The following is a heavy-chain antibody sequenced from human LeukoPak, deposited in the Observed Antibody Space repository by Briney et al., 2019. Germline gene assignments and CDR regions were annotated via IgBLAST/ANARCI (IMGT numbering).Heavy chain of an antibody. Sequence: KPSETLSLTCTVSGGSISSSSYYWGWIRQPPGKGLEWIGSIYYSGSTYYNPSLKSRVTISVDTSKNQFSLKLSSVTAADTAVYYCARGITMIVVVIPPDYWGQGTLVTVSS. D-gene: IGHD3-22*01. CDR3: ARGITMIVVVIPPDY. CDR2: IYYSGST. V-gene: IGHV4-39*01. CDR1: GGSISSSSYY. J-gene: IGHJ4*02.